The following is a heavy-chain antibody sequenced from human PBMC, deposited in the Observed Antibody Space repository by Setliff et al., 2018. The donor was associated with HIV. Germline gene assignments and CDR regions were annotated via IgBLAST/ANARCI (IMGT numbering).Heavy chain of an antibody. J-gene: IGHJ6*04. Sequence: PSETLSLTCTVSGGSISSGSYYWSWIRQPAGKGLEWIGHIYTSGSTNYNPSLKSRVTISVDTSKNQFSLKLTSVTAADTAVYYCARHGSIAVAAPGVWGKGTTVTVSS. CDR3: ARHGSIAVAAPGV. CDR1: GGSISSGSYY. V-gene: IGHV4-61*09. D-gene: IGHD6-19*01. CDR2: IYTSGST.